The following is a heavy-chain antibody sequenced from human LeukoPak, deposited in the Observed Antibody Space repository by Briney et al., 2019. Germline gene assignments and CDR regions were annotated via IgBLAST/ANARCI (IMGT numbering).Heavy chain of an antibody. V-gene: IGHV4-34*01. Sequence: SETLSLTCAVYDGSFSGYYWSWIRQPPGKGLEWIGEINHSGSTNYNPSLKSRVTISLDTSKSQFSLKVRYVTAADTAVYYCARGLNDSWTGENYWGQGTLVTVSS. D-gene: IGHD3-3*01. CDR2: INHSGST. J-gene: IGHJ4*02. CDR1: DGSFSGYY. CDR3: ARGLNDSWTGENY.